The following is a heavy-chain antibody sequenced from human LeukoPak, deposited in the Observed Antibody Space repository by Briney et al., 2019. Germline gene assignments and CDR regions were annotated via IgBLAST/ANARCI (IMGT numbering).Heavy chain of an antibody. V-gene: IGHV4-38-2*02. CDR3: ARVRYNWNRGFDY. CDR2: MFHSGST. CDR1: GYSISSGYY. Sequence: SETLSLTCTVSGYSISSGYYWGWIRQPPGKVLEWIGSMFHSGSTYYNLSLKSRVTMSVDTSKNQFSLKLSSVTAADTAVYYCARVRYNWNRGFDYWGQGTLVTVSS. D-gene: IGHD1-20*01. J-gene: IGHJ4*02.